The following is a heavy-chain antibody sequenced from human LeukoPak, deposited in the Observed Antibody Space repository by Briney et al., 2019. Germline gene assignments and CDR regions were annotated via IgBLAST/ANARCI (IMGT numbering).Heavy chain of an antibody. CDR3: ARDYYDSSGYYDY. CDR1: GGSISSGDYY. D-gene: IGHD3-22*01. CDR2: IYYSGST. Sequence: PSETLSLTCTVSGGSISSGDYYWSWIRQPPGKGLEWIGYIYYSGSTYYNPSLKSRVTISVDTSKNQFSLKLSSATAADTAVYYCARDYYDSSGYYDYWGQGTLVTVSS. J-gene: IGHJ4*02. V-gene: IGHV4-30-4*08.